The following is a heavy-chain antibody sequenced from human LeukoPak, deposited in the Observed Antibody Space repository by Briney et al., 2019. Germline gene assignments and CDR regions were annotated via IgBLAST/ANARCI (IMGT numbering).Heavy chain of an antibody. Sequence: GGSLRLSCAASGFTFSDYYMSWIRQAPGKGLEWVSYISSSGSTIYYADSVKGRFTISRDNAKNSLYLQMNSLRAEDTAVYYCARDSSSLIVVVPAAMLGDYYYGMDVWGQGTTVTVSS. CDR3: ARDSSSLIVVVPAAMLGDYYYGMDV. V-gene: IGHV3-11*01. CDR1: GFTFSDYY. J-gene: IGHJ6*02. CDR2: ISSSGSTI. D-gene: IGHD2-2*01.